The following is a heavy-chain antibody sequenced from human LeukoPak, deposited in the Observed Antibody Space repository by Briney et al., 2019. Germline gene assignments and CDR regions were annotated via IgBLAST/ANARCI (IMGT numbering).Heavy chain of an antibody. J-gene: IGHJ4*02. V-gene: IGHV3-30-3*01. Sequence: GGSLRLSCAASGFTFSSYAMHWVRQAPGKGLEWVAVISYDGSNKYYADSVEGRFTISRDNSKNTLYLQMNSLRAEDTAVYYCARVEAVADYWGQGTLVTVSS. D-gene: IGHD6-19*01. CDR3: ARVEAVADY. CDR1: GFTFSSYA. CDR2: ISYDGSNK.